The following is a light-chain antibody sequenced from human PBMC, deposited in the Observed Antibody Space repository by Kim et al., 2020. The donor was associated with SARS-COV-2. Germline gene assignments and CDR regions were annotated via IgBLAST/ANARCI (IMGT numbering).Light chain of an antibody. J-gene: IGKJ4*01. V-gene: IGKV1-17*03. CDR1: QGINIS. CDR3: LQHNSYPRT. CDR2: AAS. Sequence: ASVGDRVTITGRASQGINISLAWFQQKPGTVPKRLIYAASSLQSGVPSRFSGSGSGTEFTLTISSLQPEDFATYYCLQHNSYPRTFGGGTKVDIK.